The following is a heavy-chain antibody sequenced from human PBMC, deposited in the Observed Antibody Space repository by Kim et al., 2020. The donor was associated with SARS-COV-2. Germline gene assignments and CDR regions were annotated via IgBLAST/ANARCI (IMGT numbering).Heavy chain of an antibody. Sequence: GGSLRLSCAASGFTFSSYGMHWVRQAPGKGLEWVAVIWYDGSNKYYADSVKGRFTISRDNSKNTLYLQMNSLRAEDTAVYYCARDGWIQLWYYYYYGMDVWGQGTTVTVSS. CDR3: ARDGWIQLWYYYYYGMDV. J-gene: IGHJ6*02. CDR1: GFTFSSYG. D-gene: IGHD5-18*01. V-gene: IGHV3-33*01. CDR2: IWYDGSNK.